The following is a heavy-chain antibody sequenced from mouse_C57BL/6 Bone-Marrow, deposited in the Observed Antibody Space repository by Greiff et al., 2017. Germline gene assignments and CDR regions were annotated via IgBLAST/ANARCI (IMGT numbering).Heavy chain of an antibody. Sequence: VKLVESGAELARPGASVKMSCKASGYTFTSYTMHWVKQRPGQGLEWIGYINPSSGYTKYNQKFKDKATLTADKSSSTAYMQLSSLTSEDSAVYYCAGRDYYGSSPFAYWGQGTLVTVSA. D-gene: IGHD1-1*01. CDR3: AGRDYYGSSPFAY. J-gene: IGHJ3*01. V-gene: IGHV1-4*01. CDR1: GYTFTSYT. CDR2: INPSSGYT.